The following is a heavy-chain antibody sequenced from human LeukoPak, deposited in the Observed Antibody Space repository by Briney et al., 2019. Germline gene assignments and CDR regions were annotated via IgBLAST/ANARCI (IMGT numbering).Heavy chain of an antibody. J-gene: IGHJ6*03. CDR1: GYTFTSYD. Sequence: ASVKVSCKASGYTFTSYDINWVRQATGQGLEWMGWMNPNSGNTGYAKKFQGRVTMTRNTSISTAYMELSSLRSEDTAVYYCARQDARVRGVIMGIYYYYYMDVWGKGTTVTISS. CDR3: ARQDARVRGVIMGIYYYYYMDV. V-gene: IGHV1-8*01. CDR2: MNPNSGNT. D-gene: IGHD3-10*01.